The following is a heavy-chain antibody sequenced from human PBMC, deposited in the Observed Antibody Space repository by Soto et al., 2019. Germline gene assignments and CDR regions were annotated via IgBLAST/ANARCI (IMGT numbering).Heavy chain of an antibody. CDR2: IGGYKENT. Sequence: ASVKVACKASGYTFTNYGVSWVRQAPGQGLERMGWIGGYKENTNYAQKIQGRDTLTTDTSTSTAYMELRSLSSDDTAVYYSAPHTLDTVMPSGYWGQGTLVTVSS. CDR1: GYTFTNYG. CDR3: APHTLDTVMPSGY. V-gene: IGHV1-18*01. J-gene: IGHJ4*02. D-gene: IGHD5-18*01.